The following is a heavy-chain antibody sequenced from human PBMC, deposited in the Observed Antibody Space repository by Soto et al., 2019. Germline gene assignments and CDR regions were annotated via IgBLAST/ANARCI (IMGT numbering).Heavy chain of an antibody. CDR3: AKGSKSAYYYDSSGYHP. Sequence: GGSLRLSCAASGFTFSSYGMHWVRQAPGKGLEWVAVISYDGSNKYYADSVKGRFTISRDNSKNTLYLQMNSLRAEDTAVYYCAKGSKSAYYYDSSGYHPWGQGTLVTVSS. V-gene: IGHV3-30*18. J-gene: IGHJ5*02. CDR2: ISYDGSNK. D-gene: IGHD3-22*01. CDR1: GFTFSSYG.